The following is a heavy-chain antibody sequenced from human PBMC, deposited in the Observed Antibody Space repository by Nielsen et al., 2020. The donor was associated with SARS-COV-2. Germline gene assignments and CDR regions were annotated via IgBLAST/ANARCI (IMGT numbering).Heavy chain of an antibody. CDR3: AKGADDILTGYYAYYYYYYMDV. D-gene: IGHD3-9*01. J-gene: IGHJ6*03. V-gene: IGHV3-23*01. CDR2: ISGSGGST. Sequence: VRQAPGKGLEWVSAISGSGGSTYYADSVKGRFTISRDNSKNTLYLQMNSLRAEDTVVYYCAKGADDILTGYYAYYYYYYMDVWGKGTTVTVSS.